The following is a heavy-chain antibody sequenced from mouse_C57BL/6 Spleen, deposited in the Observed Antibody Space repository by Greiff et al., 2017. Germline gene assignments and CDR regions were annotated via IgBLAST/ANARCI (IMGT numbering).Heavy chain of an antibody. D-gene: IGHD1-1*01. CDR2: INPNNGGT. CDR1: GYTFTDYY. CDR3: ANYYYGGYYFDY. V-gene: IGHV1-26*01. J-gene: IGHJ2*01. Sequence: VQLQQSGPELVKPGASVKISCKASGYTFTDYYMNWVKQSHGKSLEWIGDINPNNGGTSYNQKFKGKATLTVDKSSSTAYMELRSLTSEDSAVYYCANYYYGGYYFDYWGQGTTLTVSS.